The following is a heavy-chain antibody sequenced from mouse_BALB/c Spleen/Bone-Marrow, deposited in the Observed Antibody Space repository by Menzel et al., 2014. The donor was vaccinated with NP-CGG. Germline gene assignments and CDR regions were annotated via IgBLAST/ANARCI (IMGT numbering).Heavy chain of an antibody. J-gene: IGHJ4*01. V-gene: IGHV5-17*02. CDR3: ARTGVSTTRAMDN. CDR1: GFTFSSFG. Sequence: EVQVVESGGGLVQLGGSRKLSCAASGFTFSSFGMPWVRPAPETGLEWVASISSGSSTIYYADTVTGRFTISRANPTTTLFLQITSRRSEDTAMYYWARTGVSTTRAMDNGGQGTSGTGPS. D-gene: IGHD2-4*01. CDR2: ISSGSSTI.